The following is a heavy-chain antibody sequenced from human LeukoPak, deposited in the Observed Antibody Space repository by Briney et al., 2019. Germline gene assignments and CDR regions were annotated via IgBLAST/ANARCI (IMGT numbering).Heavy chain of an antibody. CDR2: INSDGSST. CDR3: ASTYYDFWSGYFY. D-gene: IGHD3-3*01. Sequence: GESLRLSCAPSGFTFSSYWMHWVRQAPGKGLVWVSRINSDGSSTSYADSVKGRFTISRDNAKNTLYLQMNSLRAEDTAVYYCASTYYDFWSGYFYWGQGTLVTVSS. V-gene: IGHV3-74*01. CDR1: GFTFSSYW. J-gene: IGHJ4*02.